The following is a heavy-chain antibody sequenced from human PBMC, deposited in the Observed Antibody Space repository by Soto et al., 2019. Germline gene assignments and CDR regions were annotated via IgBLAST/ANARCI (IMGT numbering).Heavy chain of an antibody. Sequence: QVQLVQSGAEVRNPGSSVKVSCRASGDKFSSYTISWVRQAPGQGLEWMGRIVSFAGVPIYAQILQGRITITANSCSSTAYRALTSLTFGDTAVYYCARAPRIVAVGIPVYSYYYMDFWGEGTAVTVSS. V-gene: IGHV1-69*02. CDR1: GDKFSSYT. D-gene: IGHD2-15*01. J-gene: IGHJ6*03. CDR2: IVSFAGVP. CDR3: ARAPRIVAVGIPVYSYYYMDF.